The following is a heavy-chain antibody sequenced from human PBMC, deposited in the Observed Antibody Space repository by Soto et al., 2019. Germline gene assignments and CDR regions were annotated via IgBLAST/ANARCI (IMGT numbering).Heavy chain of an antibody. D-gene: IGHD1-26*01. Sequence: ESHLVESVGGLVQTGGSLRLSCAISESTVSRDWMNWVRQAPGKGLEWVAHTNQDGSQKYYVDSVKGRFTISRDNAKKSLYLEMNILRAGDTAMYYCSGGVGDAFWGQGTLVTVSS. V-gene: IGHV3-7*01. CDR2: TNQDGSQK. CDR3: SGGVGDAF. CDR1: ESTVSRDW. J-gene: IGHJ4*02.